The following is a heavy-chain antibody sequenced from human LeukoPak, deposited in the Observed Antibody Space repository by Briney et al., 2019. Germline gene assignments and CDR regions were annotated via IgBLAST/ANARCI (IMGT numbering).Heavy chain of an antibody. V-gene: IGHV3-15*01. CDR3: TSHAAFDP. Sequence: TGGSLRLSCAASGFTFNNAWMNWVRQAPGKGLEWVGRIKSKNVGGTTDYAAPVKGRFTMSRDDSKNTVYLQMNSLKIEDTAVYYCTSHAAFDPWGQGTLVTVSS. CDR2: IKSKNVGGTT. J-gene: IGHJ5*02. CDR1: GFTFNNAW.